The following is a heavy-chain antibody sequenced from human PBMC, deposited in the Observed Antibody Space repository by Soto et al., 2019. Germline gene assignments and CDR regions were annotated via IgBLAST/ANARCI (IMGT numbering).Heavy chain of an antibody. J-gene: IGHJ4*02. D-gene: IGHD1-1*01. CDR2: TFYSWGT. Sequence: SETLSLTCTVSGDSISTYDWSWIRQPPGKGLQWIGYTFYSWGTAYNPSLKSRVTISLDMSKKQISLKLSSVTTADTATYFCARLQLVQKVIDYWGQGTLVTVSS. V-gene: IGHV4-59*01. CDR3: ARLQLVQKVIDY. CDR1: GDSISTYD.